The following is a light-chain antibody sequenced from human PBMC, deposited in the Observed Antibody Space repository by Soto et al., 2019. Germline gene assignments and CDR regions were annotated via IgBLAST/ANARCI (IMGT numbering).Light chain of an antibody. CDR3: QQYHIWPSWT. CDR1: QTISSW. Sequence: DIQMTQSPSTLSGSVGDRVTITCRASQTISSWLAWYQQKPGKAPKLLIYGASTLQSGVPSRFSGSGSGTDFTLTISSLQSEDFAVYFCQQYHIWPSWTFGQGTKVDIK. CDR2: GAS. V-gene: IGKV1-5*01. J-gene: IGKJ1*01.